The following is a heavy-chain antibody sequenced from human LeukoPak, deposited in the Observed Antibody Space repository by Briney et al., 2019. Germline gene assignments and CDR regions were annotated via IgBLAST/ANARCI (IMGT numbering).Heavy chain of an antibody. V-gene: IGHV3-30*18. CDR2: ISYDGNNK. J-gene: IGHJ5*02. CDR1: GITFSSYG. D-gene: IGHD6-19*01. Sequence: GRSLRLSCAASGITFSSYGMHWARQAPGKGLEWVAVISYDGNNKYYADSVKGRFTISRDNSKNTLYLQMNSLRAEDTAVYYCAKGLEQWLVRQLSVDPWGQGTLVTVSS. CDR3: AKGLEQWLVRQLSVDP.